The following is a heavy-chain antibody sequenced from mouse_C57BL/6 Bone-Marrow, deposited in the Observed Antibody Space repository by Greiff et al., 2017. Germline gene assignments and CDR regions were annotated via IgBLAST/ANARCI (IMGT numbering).Heavy chain of an antibody. Sequence: VLLVESGADLAKPGASVKLSCKASGYTFTSYRMPWVQQRPGQGLEWIGYINTSCGNTKYNQKFKDKVTFTADKSHSTAYMQMSGLTYEDSAVYYCARCGGLPFAYWGQGTLVTVSA. CDR1: GYTFTSYR. D-gene: IGHD2-4*01. CDR3: ARCGGLPFAY. J-gene: IGHJ3*01. CDR2: INTSCGNT. V-gene: IGHV1-7*01.